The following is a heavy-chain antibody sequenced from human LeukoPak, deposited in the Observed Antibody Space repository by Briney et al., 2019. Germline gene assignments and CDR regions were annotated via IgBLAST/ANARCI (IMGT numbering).Heavy chain of an antibody. CDR2: INPNTGTT. CDR3: ARAKGSVLDI. V-gene: IGHV1-2*06. Sequence: ASVKVSCKASGYTFTDYYMHWVRQAPGQGLEWMGRINPNTGTTNYAQKFQGRVTMTRDTSINTAYMELSSLRSEDTAVYYCARAKGSVLDIWGQGTMVTVSS. CDR1: GYTFTDYY. J-gene: IGHJ3*02.